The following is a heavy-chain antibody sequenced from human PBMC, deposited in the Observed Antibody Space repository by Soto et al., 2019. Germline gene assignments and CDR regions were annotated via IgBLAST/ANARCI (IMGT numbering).Heavy chain of an antibody. CDR3: ARDLALAGNY. D-gene: IGHD6-19*01. CDR2: ISDDRSDE. J-gene: IGHJ4*02. Sequence: GGSLRLSCAASGFTFSSYAMHWVRQAPGKGLGWVAIISDDRSDESYAGSVKGRFTISRDNSNNLLYLQMSSPRAEDTATYYCARDLALAGNYWGQGVLVTVSS. CDR1: GFTFSSYA. V-gene: IGHV3-30-3*01.